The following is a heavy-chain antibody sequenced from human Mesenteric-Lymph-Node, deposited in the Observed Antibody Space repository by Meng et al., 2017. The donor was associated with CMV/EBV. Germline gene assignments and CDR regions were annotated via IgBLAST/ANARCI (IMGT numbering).Heavy chain of an antibody. CDR3: ARDRGGVTHFDY. V-gene: IGHV4-59*01. CDR1: GGSISSYY. CDR2: IYYSGST. D-gene: IGHD3-16*01. Sequence: SETLSLTCTVSGGSISSYYWSWIRQPPGKGLEWTGYIYYSGSTNYNPSLKSRVTISVDTSKNQFSLKLSSVTAADTAVYYCARDRGGVTHFDYWGQGTLVTVSS. J-gene: IGHJ4*02.